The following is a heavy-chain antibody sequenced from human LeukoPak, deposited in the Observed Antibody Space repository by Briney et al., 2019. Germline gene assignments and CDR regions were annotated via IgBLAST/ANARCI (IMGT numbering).Heavy chain of an antibody. CDR1: GYTLTELS. J-gene: IGHJ1*01. CDR2: FDPEDGET. Sequence: ASVKVSCKVSGYTLTELSMHWVRQAPGKGLEWMGGFDPEDGETIYAQKFQGGVTMTEDTSTDTAYMELSSLRSEDTAVYYCATHRTFQYSSSWYAVSVAEYFQHWGQGTLVTVSS. CDR3: ATHRTFQYSSSWYAVSVAEYFQH. D-gene: IGHD6-13*01. V-gene: IGHV1-24*01.